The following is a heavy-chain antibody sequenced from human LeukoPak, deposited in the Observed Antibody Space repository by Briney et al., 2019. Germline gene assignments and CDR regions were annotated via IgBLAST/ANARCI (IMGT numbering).Heavy chain of an antibody. CDR3: ATDVRSSPLGF. V-gene: IGHV3-66*01. D-gene: IGHD6-13*01. CDR2: IYSGGST. CDR1: GFTFSSYS. J-gene: IGHJ4*01. Sequence: GGSLRLSCAASGFTFSSYSMNWVRQAPGKGLEWVSIIYSGGSTYYADSVKGRFTISRDSSNNTLFLQMSNLRADDSGLYYCATDVRSSPLGFWGHGTLVTVSS.